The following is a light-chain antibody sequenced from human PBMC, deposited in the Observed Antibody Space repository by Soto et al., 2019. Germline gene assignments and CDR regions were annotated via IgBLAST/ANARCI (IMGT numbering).Light chain of an antibody. CDR2: GNT. J-gene: IGLJ2*01. V-gene: IGLV1-40*01. Sequence: QPVLTQPPSVSGTPGQRVTISCTGGSSNVGAGYDVHWYQHLPGTAPKLLIYGNTNRPSGVPDRFSGSKSGTSASLAITGLQAEDEADYYCQSYDSSLSGFVVFGGGTKLTVL. CDR3: QSYDSSLSGFVV. CDR1: SSNVGAGYD.